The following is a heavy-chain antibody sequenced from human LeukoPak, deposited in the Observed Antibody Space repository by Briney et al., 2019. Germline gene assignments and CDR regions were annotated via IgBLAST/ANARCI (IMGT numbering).Heavy chain of an antibody. Sequence: GGSLRLSCAASGFTFSSHWMHWVRAAPGKGLVWVSRISPDGSTTKNADSVKGRFTISRDNARSTLFLQLNSLRAEDTAVYYCAREINKWFDPWGQGTLVTVSS. J-gene: IGHJ5*02. CDR2: ISPDGSTT. V-gene: IGHV3-74*03. CDR3: AREINKWFDP. CDR1: GFTFSSHW.